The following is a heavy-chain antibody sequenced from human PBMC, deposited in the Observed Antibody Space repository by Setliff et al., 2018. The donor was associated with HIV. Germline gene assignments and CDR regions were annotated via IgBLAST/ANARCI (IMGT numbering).Heavy chain of an antibody. V-gene: IGHV1-18*01. CDR3: ARDFYDSSGYLNLGFDY. Sequence: GASVKVSCKASGYTFTSYGISWVRQAPGQGLEWMGWISAYNGNTNYAQKFRGRVTMTRDTSTSTAYMELRSLKSDDTAVYYCARDFYDSSGYLNLGFDYWGQGSLVTVSS. CDR2: ISAYNGNT. D-gene: IGHD3-22*01. J-gene: IGHJ4*02. CDR1: GYTFTSYG.